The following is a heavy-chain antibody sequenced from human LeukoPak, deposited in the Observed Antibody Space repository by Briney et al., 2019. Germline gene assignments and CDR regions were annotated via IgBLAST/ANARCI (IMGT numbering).Heavy chain of an antibody. Sequence: PGGSLRLSCAASVVTFSGDSMNWVRQAPGKGLEWVSYIDIRSTTIYYADSVKGRLTISRDNAKNSLYLQMNSLRAEDTAVYYCSRDGYCSSSSCLDIWGQGTMVTVSS. CDR1: VVTFSGDS. V-gene: IGHV3-48*01. CDR2: IDIRSTTI. CDR3: SRDGYCSSSSCLDI. J-gene: IGHJ3*02. D-gene: IGHD2-2*03.